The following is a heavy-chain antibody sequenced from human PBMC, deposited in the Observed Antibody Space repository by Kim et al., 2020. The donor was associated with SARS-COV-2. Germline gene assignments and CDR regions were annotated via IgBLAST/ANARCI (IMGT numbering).Heavy chain of an antibody. CDR3: ARLNSLPPHYYYYMDV. CDR2: ISAYNGNT. V-gene: IGHV1-18*01. D-gene: IGHD5-18*01. Sequence: ASVKVSCKASGYTFTSYGISWVRQAPGQGLKWMGWISAYNGNTNYAQKLQGRVTMTTDTSTSTAYMELRSLRSDDTAVYYCARLNSLPPHYYYYMDVWGKGTTVTVSS. J-gene: IGHJ6*03. CDR1: GYTFTSYG.